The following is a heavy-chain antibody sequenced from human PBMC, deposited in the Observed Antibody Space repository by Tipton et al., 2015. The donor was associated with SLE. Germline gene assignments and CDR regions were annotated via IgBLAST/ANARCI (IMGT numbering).Heavy chain of an antibody. V-gene: IGHV4-39*07. D-gene: IGHD3-10*01. CDR2: IYYSGST. CDR3: ARDHRALTVLLWFGEPRDWFDP. CDR1: GGSISSSNYY. J-gene: IGHJ5*02. Sequence: TLSLTCTVSGGSISSSNYYWGWIRQPPGKGLEWIGSIYYSGSTYYNPSLKSRVTISVDTSKNQFSLKLSSVTAADTAVYYCARDHRALTVLLWFGEPRDWFDPWGQGTLVTVSS.